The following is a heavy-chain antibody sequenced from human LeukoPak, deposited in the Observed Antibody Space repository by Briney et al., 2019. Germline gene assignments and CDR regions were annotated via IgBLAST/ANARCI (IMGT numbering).Heavy chain of an antibody. CDR2: IYYSGST. D-gene: IGHD3-22*01. V-gene: IGHV4-59*01. Sequence: PSETLSLTCTVSGGSISSYYWSWIRQPPGKGLERIGYIYYSGSTNYNPSLKSRVTISVDTSKNQFSLKLSSVTAADTAVYYCARGKYYYDSSGYYPAFDYWGQGTLVTVSS. CDR3: ARGKYYYDSSGYYPAFDY. J-gene: IGHJ4*02. CDR1: GGSISSYY.